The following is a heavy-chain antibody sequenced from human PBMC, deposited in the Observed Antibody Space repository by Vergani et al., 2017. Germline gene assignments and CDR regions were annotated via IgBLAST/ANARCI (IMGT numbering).Heavy chain of an antibody. CDR3: ARVVRHRDDYVWGSYRERIFDY. J-gene: IGHJ4*02. CDR1: GGPFKNSA. D-gene: IGHD3-16*02. CDR2: ISAYNGNT. V-gene: IGHV1-18*01. Sequence: QVQLVQSGAEVKKPGSSVKVSCKASGGPFKNSAFSWVRQAPGQGLEWMGWISAYNGNTNYAQKLQGRVTMTTDTSTSTAYMELRSLRSDDTAVYYCARVVRHRDDYVWGSYRERIFDYWGQGTLVTVSS.